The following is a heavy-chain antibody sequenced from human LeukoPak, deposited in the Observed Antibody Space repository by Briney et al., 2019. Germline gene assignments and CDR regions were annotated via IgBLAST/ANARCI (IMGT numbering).Heavy chain of an antibody. Sequence: GGSLRLSCAASGFTFSSYWMHWGRQAPGKVLVWVSRVNSDGRSTTYADSVKGRFPISRDNAKNTLYLQMNSLRAEDTAVYYCARGSTQYSSGWYGLDYWGQGTLVTVSS. J-gene: IGHJ4*02. CDR3: ARGSTQYSSGWYGLDY. CDR2: VNSDGRST. V-gene: IGHV3-74*01. CDR1: GFTFSSYW. D-gene: IGHD6-19*01.